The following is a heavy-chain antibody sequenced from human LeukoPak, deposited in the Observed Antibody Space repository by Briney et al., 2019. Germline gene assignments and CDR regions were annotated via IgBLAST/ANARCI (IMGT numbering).Heavy chain of an antibody. D-gene: IGHD2-2*01. J-gene: IGHJ4*02. V-gene: IGHV3-48*03. CDR2: ISTTGTTI. Sequence: SGGSLRLSCEASGFIFSSYGMNWVRQAPGKGLEWVSYISTTGTTIYYSDSVRGRFTISRDNARNSLFLQMSSLRAEDTAVYYCAREGVVVSAAVNYWGQGTLVTVSS. CDR3: AREGVVVSAAVNY. CDR1: GFIFSSYG.